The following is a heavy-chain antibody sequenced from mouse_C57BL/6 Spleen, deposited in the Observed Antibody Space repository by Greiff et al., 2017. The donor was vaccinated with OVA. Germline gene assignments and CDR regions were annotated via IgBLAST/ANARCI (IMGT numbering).Heavy chain of an antibody. CDR1: GYAFTNYL. V-gene: IGHV1-54*01. Sequence: VQPQQSGAELVRPGTSVKVSCKASGYAFTNYLIEWVKQRPGQGLEWIGVINPGSGGTNYNEKFKGKATLTADKSSSTAYMQLSSLTSEDSAVYFCARERGIWGQGTLVTVSA. J-gene: IGHJ3*01. CDR3: ARERGI. CDR2: INPGSGGT.